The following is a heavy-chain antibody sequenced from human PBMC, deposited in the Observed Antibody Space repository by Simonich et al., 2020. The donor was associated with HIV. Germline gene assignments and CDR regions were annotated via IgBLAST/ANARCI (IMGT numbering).Heavy chain of an antibody. Sequence: QVQLQQWGAGLLKPSETLSLTCTVSGGSISSSSYYWGWIRQPPGKGLEWFGSIYYCVGTYYNPSLKSRVTISVDTSKNRFSRKLSSVTAADTAVYYCARLHFEVWFDPWGQGTLVTVSS. J-gene: IGHJ5*02. D-gene: IGHD3-3*02. CDR1: GGSISSSSYY. V-gene: IGHV4-39*01. CDR3: ARLHFEVWFDP. CDR2: IYYCVGT.